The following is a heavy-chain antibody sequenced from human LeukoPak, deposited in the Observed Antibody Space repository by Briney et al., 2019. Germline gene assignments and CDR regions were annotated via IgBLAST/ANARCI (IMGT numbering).Heavy chain of an antibody. CDR1: GGSITGYY. CDR3: ARLTKFLTTYYPTP. J-gene: IGHJ5*02. Sequence: SETLSLTCTVSGGSITGYYWSWIRQPPGKGLECVGYIFSSGSTNYNPSLKSRVTISLDTSKSQFSLKLISVTASDTAVYYCARLTKFLTTYYPTPWGQGTLVTVSS. CDR2: IFSSGST. V-gene: IGHV4-59*08. D-gene: IGHD2/OR15-2a*01.